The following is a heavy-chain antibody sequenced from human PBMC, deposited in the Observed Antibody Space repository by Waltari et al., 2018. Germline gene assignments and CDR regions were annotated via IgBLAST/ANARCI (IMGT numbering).Heavy chain of an antibody. CDR1: GFTFSSYG. Sequence: VQLVESGGGVVQPGRSLRLSCAASGFTFSSYGMHWVRQAPGKGLEWVGRIKSKSAGGTTDYAAPVKGRFTISRDDSKKTLYLQMNSLKTEDTGVYYCSTYYDPGVFWGQGTLVTVSP. J-gene: IGHJ4*02. CDR2: IKSKSAGGTT. D-gene: IGHD1-26*01. CDR3: STYYDPGVF. V-gene: IGHV3-15*07.